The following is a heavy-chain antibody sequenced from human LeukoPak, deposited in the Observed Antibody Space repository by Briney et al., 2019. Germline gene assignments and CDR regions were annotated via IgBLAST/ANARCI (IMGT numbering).Heavy chain of an antibody. V-gene: IGHV3-23*01. Sequence: PGGSLRLSCAASGFTFSSYAMSWVRQAPGKGLEWVSAISGSGGSTNYADSVKGRFTISRDNSKNTLYLQMNSLRAEDTAVYYCAKDVLLWFGELPNNYFDYWGQGTLVTVSS. CDR3: AKDVLLWFGELPNNYFDY. CDR2: ISGSGGST. D-gene: IGHD3-10*01. CDR1: GFTFSSYA. J-gene: IGHJ4*02.